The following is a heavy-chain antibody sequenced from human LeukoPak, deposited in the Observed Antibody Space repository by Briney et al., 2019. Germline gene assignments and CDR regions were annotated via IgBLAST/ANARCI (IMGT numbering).Heavy chain of an antibody. Sequence: ASVKVSCKASGYTFTSYYMHWARQAPGQGLEWMGIINPGGGSTSYPQKFQGRVTMTRDTSTSTVYMELSSLRSEDTAVYYCARLPHRDGYNNLVDYWGQGTLVTVSS. CDR3: ARLPHRDGYNNLVDY. D-gene: IGHD5-24*01. J-gene: IGHJ4*02. CDR1: GYTFTSYY. V-gene: IGHV1-46*01. CDR2: INPGGGST.